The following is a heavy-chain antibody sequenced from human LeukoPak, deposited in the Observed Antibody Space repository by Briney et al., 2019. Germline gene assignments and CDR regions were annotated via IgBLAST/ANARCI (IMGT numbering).Heavy chain of an antibody. V-gene: IGHV3-7*03. CDR1: GFTFSSYW. CDR2: IKQDGSEK. Sequence: GGSLRLSCAASGFTFSSYWMSWVRQAPGKGLEWVANIKQDGSEKYYVDSVKGRFTISRDNAKNSLYLQMNSLRAEDTALYYCAKAVTGSWVRDAFDIWGQGTMVTVSS. J-gene: IGHJ3*02. CDR3: AKAVTGSWVRDAFDI. D-gene: IGHD3-10*01.